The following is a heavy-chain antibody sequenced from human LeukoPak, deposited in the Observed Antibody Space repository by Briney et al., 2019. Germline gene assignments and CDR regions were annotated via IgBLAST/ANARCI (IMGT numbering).Heavy chain of an antibody. Sequence: SQTLSLTCTVSGGSISSGAYYWSWIRQPPGKGLGWIGYIYYSGSTYYNPSLKSRVTISVDTSKNQFSLKVSSVTAADTALYYCARQGSCSNTNCNRWFDPWGQGTLVIVSS. CDR3: ARQGSCSNTNCNRWFDP. V-gene: IGHV4-30-4*08. J-gene: IGHJ5*02. CDR2: IYYSGST. D-gene: IGHD2-2*01. CDR1: GGSISSGAYY.